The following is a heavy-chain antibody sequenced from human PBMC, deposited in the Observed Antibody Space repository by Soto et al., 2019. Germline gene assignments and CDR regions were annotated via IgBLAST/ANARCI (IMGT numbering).Heavy chain of an antibody. Sequence: SETLSLTCTVSGGSMSSEGYCWSWLRQHPGKGLEWIGYIYYSGLTDYNPSLKSRLTISVDKSKNGFYLKMRSVTAADTAVYYCAYLRGFTGYPGDWGQVTLVTVSS. CDR3: AYLRGFTGYPGD. CDR1: GGSMSSEGYC. V-gene: IGHV4-31*03. D-gene: IGHD3-16*01. J-gene: IGHJ4*02. CDR2: IYYSGLT.